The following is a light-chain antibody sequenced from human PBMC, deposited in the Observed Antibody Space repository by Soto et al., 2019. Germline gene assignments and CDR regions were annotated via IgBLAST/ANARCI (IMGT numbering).Light chain of an antibody. Sequence: EIVMTQSPATLSVSPGERATLSCRASQSVSSNLAWYQQKPGQAPRLLIYGASTRATGIPARFSGSGSGTECTLIISSLQSGDFAVYYCQQYNNWPCTFGPGTKVDIK. J-gene: IGKJ3*01. CDR2: GAS. CDR1: QSVSSN. CDR3: QQYNNWPCT. V-gene: IGKV3-15*01.